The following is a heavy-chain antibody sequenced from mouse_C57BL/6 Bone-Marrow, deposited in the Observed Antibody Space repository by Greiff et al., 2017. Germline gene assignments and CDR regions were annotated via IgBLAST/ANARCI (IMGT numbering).Heavy chain of an antibody. CDR1: GFTFSSYG. J-gene: IGHJ1*03. CDR3: ARGDDGYSWYFDV. Sequence: EVKLVESGGDLVKPGGSLKLSCAASGFTFSSYGMSWVRQTPDKRLEWVATISSGGSYTYYPDSVKGRFTISRDNAKNTLYLQMSSLKSEDTAMXYCARGDDGYSWYFDVWGTGTTVTVSS. V-gene: IGHV5-6*01. CDR2: ISSGGSYT. D-gene: IGHD2-3*01.